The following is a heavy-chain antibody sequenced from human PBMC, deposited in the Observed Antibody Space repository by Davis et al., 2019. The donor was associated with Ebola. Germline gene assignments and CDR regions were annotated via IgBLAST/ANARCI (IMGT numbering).Heavy chain of an antibody. J-gene: IGHJ5*01. Sequence: PSETLSLTCAVSGGSISSGGNSWTWIRQPPGKGLEWIGYIYHNGFTYYNPSLESRLTISLDRSNNRFSLSLTSVTAADTAVYYCARGTSSPRARFDSWGQGTLVTVSS. V-gene: IGHV4-30-2*01. CDR2: IYHNGFT. D-gene: IGHD6-6*01. CDR1: GGSISSGGNS. CDR3: ARGTSSPRARFDS.